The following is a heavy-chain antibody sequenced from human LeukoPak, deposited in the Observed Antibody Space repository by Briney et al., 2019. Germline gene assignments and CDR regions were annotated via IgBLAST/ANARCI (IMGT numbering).Heavy chain of an antibody. J-gene: IGHJ6*02. Sequence: GASVKVSCKASGGTFSSYAISWVRQAPGQGLEWMGGIIPIFGTANYAQKFQGRVTITADESTSTAYMELSSLRSEDTAVYYCARGDYYGRWPDTYYGMDVWGQGTTVTVSS. CDR3: ARGDYYGRWPDTYYGMDV. CDR1: GGTFSSYA. CDR2: IIPIFGTA. V-gene: IGHV1-69*13. D-gene: IGHD3-10*01.